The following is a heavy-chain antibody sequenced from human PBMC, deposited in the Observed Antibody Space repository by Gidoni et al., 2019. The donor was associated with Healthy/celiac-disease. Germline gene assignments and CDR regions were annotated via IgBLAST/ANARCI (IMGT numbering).Heavy chain of an antibody. CDR3: ARGNYYGSVSYPLYYFDY. V-gene: IGHV4-34*01. D-gene: IGHD3-10*01. CDR1: GGSFSGYY. J-gene: IGHJ4*02. CDR2: INHSGST. Sequence: QVQLQQWGAGLLTPPATLSLTCAVYGGSFSGYYWSWIRQPPGKGLEWIGEINHSGSTNYNPSLKSRVTISVDTSKNQFSLKLSSVTAADTAVYYCARGNYYGSVSYPLYYFDYWGQGTLVTVSS.